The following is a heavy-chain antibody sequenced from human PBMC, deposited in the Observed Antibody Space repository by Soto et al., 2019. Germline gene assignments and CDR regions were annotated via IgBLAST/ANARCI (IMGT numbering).Heavy chain of an antibody. CDR3: AREYGDLDY. CDR2: ISYSGRT. V-gene: IGHV4-34*01. Sequence: QVQLQQWGAGLLKPSETLSLTCAVSGSFLNGYNWTWIRQPPGKGLEWIGEISYSGRTSFNPALKSRVTISIEPSKNEFSLKVTSVTAADTAVYYCAREYGDLDYWGQGALVTVSS. J-gene: IGHJ4*02. CDR1: GSFLNGYN. D-gene: IGHD4-17*01.